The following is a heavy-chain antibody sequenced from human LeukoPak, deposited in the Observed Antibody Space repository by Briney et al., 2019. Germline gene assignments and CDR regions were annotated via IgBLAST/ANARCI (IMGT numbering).Heavy chain of an antibody. CDR3: ARGHWITVAGFAFDN. V-gene: IGHV1-8*01. CDR1: GYTFTSHD. D-gene: IGHD6-13*01. J-gene: IGHJ1*01. CDR2: MNPISGNT. Sequence: ASVKVSCKASGYTFTSHDINWVRQAPGQGLEWMGWMNPISGNTAYAQKFQGRVTMTRNTSISTAYMELSSLRSEDTAVFYCARGHWITVAGFAFDNWGQGTLVTVSS.